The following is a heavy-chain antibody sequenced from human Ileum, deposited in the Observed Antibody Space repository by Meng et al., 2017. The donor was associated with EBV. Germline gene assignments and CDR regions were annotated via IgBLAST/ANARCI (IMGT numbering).Heavy chain of an antibody. CDR2: PYNGWRT. CDR3: NAYTAGGGGLGS. CDR1: GASAESGSSH. D-gene: IGHD3-16*01. Sequence: VRREERAHGWVSPSETPPPTALCLGASAESGSSHGGWVRHPPGKGLGSFGYPYNGWRTYYTPPLKSRVSMSGDTSKNQFPLTLSPVTAAEPAFFYCNAYTAGGGGLGSWGQGTLVTVSS. J-gene: IGHJ5*02. V-gene: IGHV4-30-4*01.